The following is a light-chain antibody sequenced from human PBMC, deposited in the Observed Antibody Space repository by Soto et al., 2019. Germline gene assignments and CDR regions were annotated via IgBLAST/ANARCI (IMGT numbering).Light chain of an antibody. Sequence: QAVVTQEPSLTVSPGGTVTLTCASSTGPVTSGYYPNWFQQKPGQAPRPLIYSTTNKHSWTPARFSGSLLGGKAALTLSGVQPEDEAEYYCLLYYGSPQPNWVFGVGTKVTVL. V-gene: IGLV7-43*01. CDR2: STT. CDR1: TGPVTSGYY. CDR3: LLYYGSPQPNWV. J-gene: IGLJ3*02.